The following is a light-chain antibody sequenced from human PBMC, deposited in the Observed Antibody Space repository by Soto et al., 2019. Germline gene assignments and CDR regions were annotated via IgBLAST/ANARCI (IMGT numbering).Light chain of an antibody. V-gene: IGKV3-11*01. J-gene: IGKJ5*01. Sequence: ETVLTQSPAFLSLSPGERATLSCRASQSVTRFLAWYQHKPGQAPRLLIYDASSRATGIPARFSGSGSGTDFTLTISSLEPEDFAVYYCQQRSNWPVTFGQGTRLEIK. CDR3: QQRSNWPVT. CDR1: QSVTRF. CDR2: DAS.